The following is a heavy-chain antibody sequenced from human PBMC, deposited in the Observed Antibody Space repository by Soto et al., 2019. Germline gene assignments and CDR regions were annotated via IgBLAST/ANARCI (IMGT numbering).Heavy chain of an antibody. J-gene: IGHJ4*02. D-gene: IGHD3-10*01. V-gene: IGHV1-69*02. Sequence: QVQLVQSGAEVKKPGSSVKVSCKASGGTFSSYTISWVRQAPGQGLEWMGRIIPILGIANYAQKFQGRVTITADKSTSTAYMELSSLRSEDTAVYYCARGSSGVQRALDYWGQGTLVTVSS. CDR3: ARGSSGVQRALDY. CDR2: IIPILGIA. CDR1: GGTFSSYT.